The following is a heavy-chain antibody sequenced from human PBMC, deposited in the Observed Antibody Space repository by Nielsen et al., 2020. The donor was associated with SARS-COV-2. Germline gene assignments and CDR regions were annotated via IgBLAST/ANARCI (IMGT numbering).Heavy chain of an antibody. Sequence: ASVKVSCKASGYTFTSYAMNRVRQAPGQGLEWMGWINTNTGNPTYAQGFTGRFVFSLDTSVSTAYLQISSLKAEDTAVYYCARGPLGSSRYYYYGMDVWGQGTTVTVSS. V-gene: IGHV7-4-1*02. CDR3: ARGPLGSSRYYYYGMDV. D-gene: IGHD6-13*01. CDR1: GYTFTSYA. J-gene: IGHJ6*02. CDR2: INTNTGNP.